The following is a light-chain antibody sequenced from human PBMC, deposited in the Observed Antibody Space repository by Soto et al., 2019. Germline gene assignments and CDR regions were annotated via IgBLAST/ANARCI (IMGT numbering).Light chain of an antibody. Sequence: EIVLTQSPGTLSLSPGESATLSCRASQSVSSSYLAWYQQKPGQAPRLLIYGESSRATGTPARFSGSGSGTDLTLTITRLEPEDSAVYFCQKYTGPPTTFGQGTRLEIK. V-gene: IGKV3-20*01. CDR3: QKYTGPPTT. J-gene: IGKJ5*01. CDR2: GES. CDR1: QSVSSSY.